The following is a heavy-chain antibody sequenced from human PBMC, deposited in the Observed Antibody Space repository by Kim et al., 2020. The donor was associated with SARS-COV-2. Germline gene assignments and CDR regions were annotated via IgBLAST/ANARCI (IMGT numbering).Heavy chain of an antibody. D-gene: IGHD1-26*01. Sequence: SETLSLTCAVYGGSFSGYYWSWIRQPPGKGLEWIGEINHSGSTNYNPSLKSRVTISVDTSKNQFSLKLSSVTAADTAVYYCARAPRWDHIDYWGQGTLVTVSS. J-gene: IGHJ4*02. CDR1: GGSFSGYY. CDR3: ARAPRWDHIDY. V-gene: IGHV4-34*01. CDR2: INHSGST.